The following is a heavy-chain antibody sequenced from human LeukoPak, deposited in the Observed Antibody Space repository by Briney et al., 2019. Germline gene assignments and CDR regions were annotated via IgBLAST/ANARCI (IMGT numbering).Heavy chain of an antibody. D-gene: IGHD2-15*01. CDR2: IKQDESEK. CDR1: GFTFNTYW. V-gene: IGHV3-7*03. Sequence: PGGSLRLSCAASGFTFNTYWMSWVRQAPGKGPEWVANIKQDESEKYYVDSVKGRFTISRDNAKNSLYLQMNSLRAEDTAVYYCARVVGYCSGGSCRFDYWGQGTLVTVSS. CDR3: ARVVGYCSGGSCRFDY. J-gene: IGHJ4*02.